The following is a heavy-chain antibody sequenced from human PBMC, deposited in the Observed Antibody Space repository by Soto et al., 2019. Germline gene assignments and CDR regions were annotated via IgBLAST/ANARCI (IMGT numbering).Heavy chain of an antibody. CDR3: ARWVYGMDV. J-gene: IGHJ6*02. Sequence: SETLSLTCTVSGGSVSSGYHYWSWIRQPPGKGLEWIGYVYFSRTTNYNPSLKSRVTISVDTSKNQFSLRLSSVTAADTALYYCARWVYGMDVWGQGTTVTSP. CDR1: GGSVSSGYHY. V-gene: IGHV4-61*01. CDR2: VYFSRTT.